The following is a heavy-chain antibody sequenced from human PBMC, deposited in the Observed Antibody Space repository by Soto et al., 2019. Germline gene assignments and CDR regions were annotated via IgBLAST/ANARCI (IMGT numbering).Heavy chain of an antibody. CDR3: ARAPPPYYYDSSGYAFDI. V-gene: IGHV6-1*01. CDR1: GDSVSSNSAA. Sequence: SQTLSLTCAISGDSVSSNSAAWNWIRQSPSRGLEWLGRTYYRSKWYNDYAVSVKSRITINPDTSKNHFSLQLDSVTPEDTAVFYCARAPPPYYYDSSGYAFDIWGQGTMVTVSS. D-gene: IGHD3-22*01. J-gene: IGHJ3*02. CDR2: TYYRSKWYN.